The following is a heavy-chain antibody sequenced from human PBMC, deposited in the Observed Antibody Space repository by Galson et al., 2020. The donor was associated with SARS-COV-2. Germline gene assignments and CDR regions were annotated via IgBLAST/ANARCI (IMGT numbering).Heavy chain of an antibody. D-gene: IGHD2-21*02. CDR3: AHRDYNDLTAFPDYFDY. CDR2: IFWNDDQ. Sequence: SGPTLVKPTQTLTLTCSFSGFSLTTSGVGVGWFRQPPGKALEWLAVIFWNDDQRFSPPLKSRLTITKDTSKNEVVLTLTNMDPVDTATYYCAHRDYNDLTAFPDYFDYWGQGTLVTVSS. CDR1: GFSLTTSGVG. V-gene: IGHV2-5*01. J-gene: IGHJ4*02.